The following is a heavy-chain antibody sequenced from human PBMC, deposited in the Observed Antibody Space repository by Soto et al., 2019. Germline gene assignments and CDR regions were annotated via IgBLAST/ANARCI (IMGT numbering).Heavy chain of an antibody. CDR2: TYWNDDK. V-gene: IGHV2-5*01. J-gene: IGHJ4*02. Sequence: QITLKESGPTLVKPTQTLTLTCSFSGFSLSTSGEGVGWIRQPPGKALEWLAITYWNDDKRYSPSLRSRLTITEDTSKNQVVLTMTNMDPVDTATYYCVHRRIGAAAPQIDYWGQGTLVTVSS. D-gene: IGHD6-13*01. CDR1: GFSLSTSGEG. CDR3: VHRRIGAAAPQIDY.